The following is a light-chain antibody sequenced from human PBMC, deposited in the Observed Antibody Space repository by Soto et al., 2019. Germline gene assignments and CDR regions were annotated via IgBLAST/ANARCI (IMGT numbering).Light chain of an antibody. CDR3: GSYTSSSTLV. J-gene: IGLJ2*01. Sequence: QSALTQPASVSGSPGQSITISCTGTTSDVGGYNYVSWYQQHPGKAPKLMIYDVNNRPSGLSNRFSGSKSVNTASLTISGLQADDEADYYCGSYTSSSTLVFGGGTKLTVL. CDR1: TSDVGGYNY. CDR2: DVN. V-gene: IGLV2-14*01.